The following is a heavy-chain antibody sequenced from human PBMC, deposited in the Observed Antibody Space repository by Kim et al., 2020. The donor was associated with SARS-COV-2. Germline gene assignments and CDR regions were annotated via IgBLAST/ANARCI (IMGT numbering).Heavy chain of an antibody. V-gene: IGHV4-39*07. J-gene: IGHJ5*02. Sequence: SETLSLTCTVSGGSISSSSYYWGWLRQPPGKGLEWIRSIYYSGSTHYNPSLKSRVTISVDTSKHQFSLKPCSVTAADTAVYYCARDRPRGDSGSDLVWFDPWGQGTLVTVSS. CDR1: GGSISSSSYY. CDR3: ARDRPRGDSGSDLVWFDP. D-gene: IGHD5-12*01. CDR2: IYYSGST.